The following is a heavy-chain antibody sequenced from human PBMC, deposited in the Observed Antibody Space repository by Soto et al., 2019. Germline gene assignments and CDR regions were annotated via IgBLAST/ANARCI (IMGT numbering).Heavy chain of an antibody. J-gene: IGHJ4*02. D-gene: IGHD3-16*02. V-gene: IGHV3-30-3*01. CDR3: ARANNYDYVWGSYQ. Sequence: QVQLVESGGGVVQPGRSLRLSCAASGFTFSSYAMHWVRQAPGKGLEWVAVISYDGSNKYYADSVKGRFTISRDNSKNTLYLQMNSLRAEDTAVYYCARANNYDYVWGSYQWGQGTLVTVSS. CDR1: GFTFSSYA. CDR2: ISYDGSNK.